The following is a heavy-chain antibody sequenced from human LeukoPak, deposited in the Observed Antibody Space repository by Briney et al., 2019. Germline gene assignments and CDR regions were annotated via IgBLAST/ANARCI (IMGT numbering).Heavy chain of an antibody. CDR3: ARGGRVGYCSGGSCYDYYYGMDV. D-gene: IGHD2-15*01. V-gene: IGHV3-48*01. J-gene: IGHJ6*02. Sequence: GGSLRLSCAASGFTFSSYEMNWVRQAPGKGLEWVSYISSSSSSIYYADSVKGRFTISRDNAKNSLYLQMNSLRAEDTAVYYCARGGRVGYCSGGSCYDYYYGMDVWGQGTTVTVSS. CDR2: ISSSSSSI. CDR1: GFTFSSYE.